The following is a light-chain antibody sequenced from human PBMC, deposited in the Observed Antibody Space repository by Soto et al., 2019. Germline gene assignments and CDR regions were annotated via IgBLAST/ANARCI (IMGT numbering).Light chain of an antibody. V-gene: IGKV3-20*01. CDR3: HKYGPSPLT. CDR2: TAS. CDR1: QSVASSF. J-gene: IGKJ4*01. Sequence: EIVLTQSPGTLSLSPGERATLSCRASQSVASSFIAWFQQKPGQPPRLLIYTASSRVPGIPDRFTASGSGTDFTLTISRLEPEDFAVYYCHKYGPSPLTFGGGTKVEI.